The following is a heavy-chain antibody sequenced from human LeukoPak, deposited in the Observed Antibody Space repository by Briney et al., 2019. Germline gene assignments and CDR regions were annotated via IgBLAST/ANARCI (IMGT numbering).Heavy chain of an antibody. CDR1: GFTLSTYW. Sequence: PGGSLRLSCAASGFTLSTYWMSWVHQAPGKGLEWVANIKQDGSHKNYVDSVKGRFTISRDNAKNSLYLQMNSLRADDTAVYYCARETPDSSGWDWGQGTLVTVSS. CDR2: IKQDGSHK. V-gene: IGHV3-7*01. D-gene: IGHD6-19*01. CDR3: ARETPDSSGWD. J-gene: IGHJ4*02.